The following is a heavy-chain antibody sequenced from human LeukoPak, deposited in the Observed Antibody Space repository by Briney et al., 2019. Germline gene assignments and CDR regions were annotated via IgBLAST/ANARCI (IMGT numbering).Heavy chain of an antibody. D-gene: IGHD4-17*01. Sequence: SETLSLTCAVSGGSISSSSWWSWVRQPPGKGLEWIGEIYHSGSTNYNPSLKSRVTISVDKSKNQFSLKLSSVTAADTAVYYCARAVTPYYYGMDVWGQGTTVTVSS. CDR1: GGSISSSSW. V-gene: IGHV4-4*02. CDR2: IYHSGST. CDR3: ARAVTPYYYGMDV. J-gene: IGHJ6*02.